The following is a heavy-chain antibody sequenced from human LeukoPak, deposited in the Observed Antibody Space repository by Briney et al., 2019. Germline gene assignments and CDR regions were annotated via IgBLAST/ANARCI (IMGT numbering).Heavy chain of an antibody. J-gene: IGHJ3*02. CDR2: IHYSGST. Sequence: PSETLSLTCTVSGGSISSSYWNWIRQPPGRGLEWIGDIHYSGSTNYNPSLKSRVTISVDASKNQFSLKLSSVTAADTAVYYCARDRYSSGWYKSYAFDIWGQGTMVTVSS. CDR1: GGSISSSY. CDR3: ARDRYSSGWYKSYAFDI. V-gene: IGHV4-59*01. D-gene: IGHD6-19*01.